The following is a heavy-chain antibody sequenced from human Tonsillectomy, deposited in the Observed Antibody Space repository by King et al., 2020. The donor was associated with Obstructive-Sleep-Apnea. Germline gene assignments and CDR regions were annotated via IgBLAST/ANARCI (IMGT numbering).Heavy chain of an antibody. CDR2: INPTSGRT. D-gene: IGHD3-22*01. J-gene: IGHJ4*02. V-gene: IGHV1-46*01. Sequence: HVQLVESGTGVKKPGASVKVSCKASGYTFSSYHMHWLRQAPGQGLEWMGMINPTSGRTTYGQNFQGRVTMTRDTSTTTIYMELISLRSEDTAVYYCARDRGYYDSSGYYSILDFDYWGQGTLVTVSS. CDR1: GYTFSSYH. CDR3: ARDRGYYDSSGYYSILDFDY.